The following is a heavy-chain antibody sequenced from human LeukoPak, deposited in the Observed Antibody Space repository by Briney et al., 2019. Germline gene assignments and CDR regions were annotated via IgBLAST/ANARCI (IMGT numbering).Heavy chain of an antibody. CDR3: AREVSWYYSDY. V-gene: IGHV3-30*09. CDR2: VSYDGSNT. D-gene: IGHD6-13*01. CDR1: GFSFGGYA. Sequence: GTSLRLSCAASGFSFGGYAIHWVRQAPGKGLEWVAVVSYDGSNTYYADSVKGRFAISRDNSKKTLYLQMNSLRGDDTAVYYRAREVSWYYSDYWGQGILVTVSS. J-gene: IGHJ4*02.